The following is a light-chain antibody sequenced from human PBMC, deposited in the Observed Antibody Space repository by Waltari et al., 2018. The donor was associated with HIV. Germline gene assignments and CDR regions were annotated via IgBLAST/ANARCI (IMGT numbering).Light chain of an antibody. Sequence: QSALPQPASVSGSPGPSITLSCPGTRSDVGGYNLVSWYPQHPGKAPKLMIYEVSKRPSGVSNRFSGSKSGNTASLTISGLQAEDEADYYCCSYAGSSTLVFGGGTKLTVL. CDR3: CSYAGSSTLV. CDR2: EVS. J-gene: IGLJ2*01. V-gene: IGLV2-23*02. CDR1: RSDVGGYNL.